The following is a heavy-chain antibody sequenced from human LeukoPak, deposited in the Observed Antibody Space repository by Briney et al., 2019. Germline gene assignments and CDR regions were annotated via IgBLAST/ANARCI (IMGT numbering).Heavy chain of an antibody. CDR2: INHSGST. CDR3: ARDRAVAGYQNLDYYGMDV. D-gene: IGHD6-19*01. J-gene: IGHJ6*02. V-gene: IGHV4-34*01. CDR1: GGSFSGYY. Sequence: SETLSLTCAVYGGSFSGYYWSWIRQPPGKGLEWIGEINHSGSTNYNPSLKSRVTISVDTSKNQFSLKLSSVTAADTAVYYCARDRAVAGYQNLDYYGMDVWGQGTAVTVSS.